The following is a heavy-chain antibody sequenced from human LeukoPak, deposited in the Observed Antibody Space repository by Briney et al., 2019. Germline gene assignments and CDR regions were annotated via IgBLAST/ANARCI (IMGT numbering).Heavy chain of an antibody. CDR1: GFTFSSYS. CDR3: ARIAVAGLFDY. Sequence: PGGSLRLSCAASGFTFSSYSMNWVRQAPGKGLEWVSYISSSSSTIYYADSVKGRFTISRDNAKNSLYLQMNSLRAEDTAVYYCARIAVAGLFDYWSQGTLVTVSS. D-gene: IGHD6-19*01. J-gene: IGHJ4*02. V-gene: IGHV3-48*01. CDR2: ISSSSSTI.